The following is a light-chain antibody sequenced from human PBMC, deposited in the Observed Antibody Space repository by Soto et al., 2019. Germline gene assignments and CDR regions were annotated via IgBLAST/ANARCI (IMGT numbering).Light chain of an antibody. J-gene: IGLJ1*01. V-gene: IGLV1-40*01. CDR3: QSYDTSLSGNYV. CDR2: GDS. CDR1: SSNIGTDYD. Sequence: QSVLTQPPSVSGAPGQRVTISCTGSSSNIGTDYDVHWYRQLPGTAPKLLVYGDSNRPSGVPDRFSGSKSGTSASLAITGLKAEDEADYDCQSYDTSLSGNYVFGTGTKVTVL.